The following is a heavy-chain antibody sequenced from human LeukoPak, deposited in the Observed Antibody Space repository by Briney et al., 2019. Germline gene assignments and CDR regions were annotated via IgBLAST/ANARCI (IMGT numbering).Heavy chain of an antibody. Sequence: GGSLRLSCAASGFIFTNYWMSWARQAPGKGLEWVAVIWYDGSNKYYADSVKGRFTISRDNSKNTLYLQMNSLRAEDTAVYYCASTTRYSGAMGYWGQGTLVTVSS. CDR3: ASTTRYSGAMGY. CDR2: IWYDGSNK. CDR1: GFIFTNYW. V-gene: IGHV3-33*08. J-gene: IGHJ4*02. D-gene: IGHD1-26*01.